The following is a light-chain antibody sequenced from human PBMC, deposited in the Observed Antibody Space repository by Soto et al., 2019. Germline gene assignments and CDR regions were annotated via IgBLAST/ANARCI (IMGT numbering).Light chain of an antibody. Sequence: QSALTQPRSVSGSPGQSVAISCTGTTSDVGGYNYVSWYQQHPSKAPKLMIYDVTKRPSGVPDRFSGSKSGNTASLTISGLQAEDEADYYCCSYAGSYCYVFGTGTK. V-gene: IGLV2-11*01. CDR1: TSDVGGYNY. J-gene: IGLJ1*01. CDR2: DVT. CDR3: CSYAGSYCYV.